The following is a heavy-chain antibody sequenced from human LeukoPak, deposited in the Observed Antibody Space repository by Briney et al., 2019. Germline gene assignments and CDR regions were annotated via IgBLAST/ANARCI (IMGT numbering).Heavy chain of an antibody. CDR2: IYYSGST. D-gene: IGHD6-13*01. CDR3: ARGVGSITAAGSFDY. Sequence: PSETLSLTCTVSGGSISSSSYYWGWIRQPPGKGLEWIGSIYYSGSTYYNPSLKSRVTISVDTSKNQFSLKLSSVTAADTAVYYCARGVGSITAAGSFDYWGQGTLVTVSS. V-gene: IGHV4-39*01. J-gene: IGHJ4*02. CDR1: GGSISSSSYY.